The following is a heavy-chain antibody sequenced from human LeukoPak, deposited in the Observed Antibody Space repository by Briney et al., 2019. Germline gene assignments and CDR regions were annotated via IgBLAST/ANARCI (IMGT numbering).Heavy chain of an antibody. J-gene: IGHJ4*02. D-gene: IGHD3-10*01. CDR2: IRSKANSYAT. CDR1: GFTFSGSA. CDR3: TGFGELFSY. Sequence: GGSLRLSCAASGFTFSGSAMHWVRQASGKGLEWVGRIRSKANSYATAYAASVKGRFTISRDDSKNTAYLQMNSLKTEGTAVYYCTGFGELFSYWGQGTLVTVSS. V-gene: IGHV3-73*01.